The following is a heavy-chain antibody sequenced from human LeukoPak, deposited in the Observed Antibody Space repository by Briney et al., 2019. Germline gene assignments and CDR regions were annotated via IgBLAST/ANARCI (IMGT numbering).Heavy chain of an antibody. CDR3: ANLLRWQPY. Sequence: GRSLRLSCAASGFTFSSYGMHWVRQAPGKGLEWVAVISYDGSNKYYADSVKGRFTISRDNSKNTLYLQMKRLRAEDTAVYYCANLLRWQPYWGQGTLVTVSS. D-gene: IGHD4-23*01. V-gene: IGHV3-30*18. J-gene: IGHJ4*02. CDR2: ISYDGSNK. CDR1: GFTFSSYG.